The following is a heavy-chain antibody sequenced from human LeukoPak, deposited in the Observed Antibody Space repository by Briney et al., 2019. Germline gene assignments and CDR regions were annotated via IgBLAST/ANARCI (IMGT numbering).Heavy chain of an antibody. CDR2: ISSSSSYI. CDR1: GFTFSSYS. J-gene: IGHJ3*02. D-gene: IGHD5-12*01. Sequence: PGGSLRLSCAASGFTFSSYSMNWVRQAPGKGLEWVSSISSSSSYIYYADSVKGRFTISRDNAKNSLYLQMNSLRAEDTAVYYCASVRAYSGYDSSADAFDIWGQGTMVTVSS. CDR3: ASVRAYSGYDSSADAFDI. V-gene: IGHV3-21*01.